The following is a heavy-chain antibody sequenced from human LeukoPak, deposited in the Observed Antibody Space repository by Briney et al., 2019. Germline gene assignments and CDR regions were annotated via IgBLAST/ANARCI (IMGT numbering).Heavy chain of an antibody. D-gene: IGHD5-18*01. J-gene: IGHJ4*02. CDR3: ARGRYSFGY. Sequence: PSETLSLTCAVYGGSFSGYYWSWIRQPPGKGLEWIGEINHSGSTNYNPSLKSRVTMSVDTSKSQFSLNLSSVTAADTAVYFCARGRYSFGYWGQGTLVTVSS. CDR1: GGSFSGYY. CDR2: INHSGST. V-gene: IGHV4-34*01.